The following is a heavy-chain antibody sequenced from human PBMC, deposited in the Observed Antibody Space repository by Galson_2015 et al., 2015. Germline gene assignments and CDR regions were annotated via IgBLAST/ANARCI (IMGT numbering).Heavy chain of an antibody. D-gene: IGHD2-15*01. CDR2: ISGSGGST. CDR3: AKPQASYCSGGTCHTYYYYGMDV. Sequence: SLRLSCAVSGFTLSSYAMSWVRQAPGKGLEWVSGISGSGGSTYYADSAKGRFTISRDNSKNTLYLQMNSLRAEDTAVYYCAKPQASYCSGGTCHTYYYYGMDVWGQGTTVTVSS. J-gene: IGHJ6*02. CDR1: GFTLSSYA. V-gene: IGHV3-23*01.